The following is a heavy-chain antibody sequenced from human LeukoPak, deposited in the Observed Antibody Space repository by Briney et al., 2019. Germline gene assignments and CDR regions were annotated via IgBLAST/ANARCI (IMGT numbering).Heavy chain of an antibody. V-gene: IGHV3-74*01. Sequence: QSGGSLRLSCAASGFTLSSYWMHWVRQAPGKGLVWVSRINSDGSSTSYADSVKGRFTISRDNAKNTLYLQMNSLRAEDTAVYYCAKDRSYGSGSYSTDYWGQGTLVTVSS. CDR3: AKDRSYGSGSYSTDY. CDR1: GFTLSSYW. CDR2: INSDGSST. D-gene: IGHD3-10*01. J-gene: IGHJ4*02.